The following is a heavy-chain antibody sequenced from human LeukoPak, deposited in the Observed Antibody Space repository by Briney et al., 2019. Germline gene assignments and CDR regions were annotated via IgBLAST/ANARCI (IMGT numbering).Heavy chain of an antibody. J-gene: IGHJ2*01. Sequence: PGGSLRLSCEASGFTFSRYRMTWVRQVPGKGLECVANIKQDGNEKYYVDSVRGRFTISRDNTKDSLFLQMDSLRVEDTAVYYCARVTFFYYYFDLWGRGTMVTVSS. V-gene: IGHV3-7*01. CDR3: ARVTFFYYYFDL. CDR1: GFTFSRYR. CDR2: IKQDGNEK.